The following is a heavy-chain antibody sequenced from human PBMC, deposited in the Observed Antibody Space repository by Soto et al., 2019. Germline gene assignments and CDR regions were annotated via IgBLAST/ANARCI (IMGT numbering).Heavy chain of an antibody. J-gene: IGHJ4*02. D-gene: IGHD2-15*01. CDR2: INAGNGNT. CDR3: ARGGGAWYCSGGSCSIDY. V-gene: IGHV1-3*01. Sequence: EASVKVSCKASGYTFTSYAMHWVRQAPGQRLEWMGWINAGNGNTKYSQKFQGRVTITRDTSASTAYMELSSLRSEDTAVYYFARGGGAWYCSGGSCSIDYWGQGTLVTVSS. CDR1: GYTFTSYA.